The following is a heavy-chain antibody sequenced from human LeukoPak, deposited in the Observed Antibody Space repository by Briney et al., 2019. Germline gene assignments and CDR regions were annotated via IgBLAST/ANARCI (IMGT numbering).Heavy chain of an antibody. CDR2: IIAIGGTR. CDR3: ARGLAANDWFDL. J-gene: IGHJ5*02. Sequence: GGCLRLACAASGFTFRDYYMNWIRQAPGKGREWLADIIAIGGTRYYADSVKGRFTISRDNAKNSLYLQMNSLRAEDTAVYYCARGLAANDWFDLWGQGTLVTVSS. D-gene: IGHD2-15*01. CDR1: GFTFRDYY. V-gene: IGHV3-11*01.